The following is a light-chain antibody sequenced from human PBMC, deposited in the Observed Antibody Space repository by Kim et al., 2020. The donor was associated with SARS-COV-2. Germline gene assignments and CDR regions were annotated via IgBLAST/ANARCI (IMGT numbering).Light chain of an antibody. CDR2: KTS. CDR3: QQYNSYPWT. Sequence: GDRVTITCRASQSISTWLAWYQQKPGKAPKLLIYKTSSLQSGVPSRFSGSGSGTEFTLTVSSLQPDDLATYYCQQYNSYPWTFGQGTKVDI. J-gene: IGKJ1*01. V-gene: IGKV1-5*03. CDR1: QSISTW.